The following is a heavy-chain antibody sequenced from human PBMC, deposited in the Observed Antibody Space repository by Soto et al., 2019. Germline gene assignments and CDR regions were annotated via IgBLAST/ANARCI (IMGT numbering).Heavy chain of an antibody. V-gene: IGHV3-23*01. J-gene: IGHJ4*02. Sequence: GGSLRLSCAASGFTFSSYAMSWVRQAPGKGLEWVSGICCSGDSTYYADSVKGRFTISRDNFKNILYLQMSSLTVEDTALYHCVKDEGSSRPFDYWGQGTLVTVSS. CDR3: VKDEGSSRPFDY. CDR2: ICCSGDST. D-gene: IGHD1-26*01. CDR1: GFTFSSYA.